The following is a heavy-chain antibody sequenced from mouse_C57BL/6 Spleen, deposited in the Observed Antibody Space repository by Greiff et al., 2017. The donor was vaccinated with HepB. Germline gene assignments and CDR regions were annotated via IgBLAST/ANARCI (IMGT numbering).Heavy chain of an antibody. Sequence: QVQLQQPGAELVRPGSSVKLSCKASGYTFTSYWMDWVKQRPGQGLEWIGNIYPSDSETHYNQKFKDKATLTVDKSSSTAYMQLSSLTSEDSAVYYGARGYFFDYWGQGTTLTVSS. CDR1: GYTFTSYW. J-gene: IGHJ2*01. CDR2: IYPSDSET. CDR3: ARGYFFDY. V-gene: IGHV1-61*01.